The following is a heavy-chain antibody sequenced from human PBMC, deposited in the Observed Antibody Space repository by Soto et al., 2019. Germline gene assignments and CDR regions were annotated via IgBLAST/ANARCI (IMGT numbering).Heavy chain of an antibody. Sequence: SETLSLTCAVSGGSISSSNWWSWVRQPPGKGLEWIGEIYHSGSTNYNPSLKSRVTISVDTSKNQFSLKLSSVTAADTAVYYCARQEGYSSGWYPFDYWGQGTLVTVSS. D-gene: IGHD6-19*01. J-gene: IGHJ4*02. CDR2: IYHSGST. V-gene: IGHV4-4*02. CDR1: GGSISSSNW. CDR3: ARQEGYSSGWYPFDY.